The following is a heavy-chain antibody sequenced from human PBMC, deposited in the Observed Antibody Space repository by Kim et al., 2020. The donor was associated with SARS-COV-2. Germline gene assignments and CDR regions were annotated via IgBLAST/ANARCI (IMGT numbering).Heavy chain of an antibody. CDR2: ISSSGSTT. J-gene: IGHJ6*02. D-gene: IGHD6-13*01. CDR1: GFTFSDYY. CDR3: ARYSPLDYYYCMLV. Sequence: GGSLSLSCAASGFTFSDYYMSWIRQAPGKGLEWVSYISSSGSTTYYAASVKGRFTISRDNAKNSLSLQLNTLRAADTAVYYCARYSPLDYYYCMLVGDQG. V-gene: IGHV3-11*01.